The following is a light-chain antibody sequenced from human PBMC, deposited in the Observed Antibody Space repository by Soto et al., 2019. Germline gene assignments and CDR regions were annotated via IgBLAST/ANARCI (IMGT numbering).Light chain of an antibody. V-gene: IGKV4-1*01. J-gene: IGKJ5*01. CDR2: WSS. CDR1: QTVLSSSNDRNY. CDR3: HQHYDLPT. Sequence: DIVMTQSPDSLAVSLGERATIKCKSSQTVLSSSNDRNYLVWYQQKSGQPPKLLIYWSSTRASGVTDRFTGSGSGTDFTLTISNIQAEDVGIYYCHQHYDLPTFGQGTRLEL.